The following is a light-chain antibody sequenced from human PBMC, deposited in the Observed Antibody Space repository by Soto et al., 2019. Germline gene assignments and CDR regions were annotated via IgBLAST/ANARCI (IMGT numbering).Light chain of an antibody. CDR1: QYIGRY. V-gene: IGKV1-39*01. CDR2: AAS. J-gene: IGKJ4*01. Sequence: DIQMTESPSSLSASVGDRVTITCLSGQYIGRYLNWYQQKPGKAPKLLIYAASSLHSGVPSRFSGSGSGTDLTITISSMQPADFETSYCKKTYRTKLTFGGGTKV. CDR3: KKTYRTKLT.